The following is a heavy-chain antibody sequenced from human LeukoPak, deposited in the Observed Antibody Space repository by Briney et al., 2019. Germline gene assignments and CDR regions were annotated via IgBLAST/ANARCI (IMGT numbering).Heavy chain of an antibody. CDR1: GYTFTGYY. CDR3: ARGTLIVGTTNRDY. J-gene: IGHJ4*02. Sequence: ASVKVSCKASGYTFTGYYMHWVRQAPGQGLEWMGWINPNSGGTNYAQKFQGRVTMTRDTSISTAYMELSRLRSDDTAVYYCARGTLIVGTTNRDYWGQGTLVTVSS. V-gene: IGHV1-2*02. CDR2: INPNSGGT. D-gene: IGHD1-26*01.